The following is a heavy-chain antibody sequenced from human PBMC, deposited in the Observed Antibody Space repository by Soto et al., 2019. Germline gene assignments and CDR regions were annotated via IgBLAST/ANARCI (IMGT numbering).Heavy chain of an antibody. D-gene: IGHD3-10*01. CDR2: ISTYNGNT. J-gene: IGHJ6*02. Sequence: ASVKVSCKASGYTFTSYGISWVRQAPGQGLEWMGWISTYNGNTNYAQKLQGRVTMTTDTSTSTAYMELRSLRSDDTAVYYCAGPDFYGSGSYYRRGYYYYGMDVWGQGTTVTVSS. V-gene: IGHV1-18*04. CDR1: GYTFTSYG. CDR3: AGPDFYGSGSYYRRGYYYYGMDV.